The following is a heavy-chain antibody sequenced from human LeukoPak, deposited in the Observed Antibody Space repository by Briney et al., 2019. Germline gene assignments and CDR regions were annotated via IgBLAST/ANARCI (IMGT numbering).Heavy chain of an antibody. D-gene: IGHD6-19*01. V-gene: IGHV3-48*03. CDR3: TRDSGRFRLDY. J-gene: IGHJ4*02. Sequence: PGGSLRLSCAASGFTFSSYEMNWVRQAPGKGLEWVSYISSSGSTIYYADSVKGRFTVSRDNARNSLYLQMNSLRVEDTAVYYCTRDSGRFRLDYWGQGILVTVSS. CDR1: GFTFSSYE. CDR2: ISSSGSTI.